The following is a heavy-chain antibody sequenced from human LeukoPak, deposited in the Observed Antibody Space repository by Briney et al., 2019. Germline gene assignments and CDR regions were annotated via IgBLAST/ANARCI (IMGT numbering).Heavy chain of an antibody. Sequence: GGSLKLSCAASGFTFSGSAMHWVRQASGKGLEWVGRIRSKANSYATAYAASVKGRFTISRDDSKNTAYLQMNSLKTEDTAVYYCTRQGSMVRGVIIKEFDYWGQGTPVTVSS. D-gene: IGHD3-10*01. J-gene: IGHJ4*02. V-gene: IGHV3-73*01. CDR1: GFTFSGSA. CDR3: TRQGSMVRGVIIKEFDY. CDR2: IRSKANSYAT.